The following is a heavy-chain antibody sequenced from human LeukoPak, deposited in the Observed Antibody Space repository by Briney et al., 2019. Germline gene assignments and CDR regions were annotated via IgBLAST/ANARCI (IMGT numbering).Heavy chain of an antibody. D-gene: IGHD4-17*01. V-gene: IGHV4-59*02. CDR3: ARGRTSLTTSLDFDY. CDR2: IYYSGST. J-gene: IGHJ4*02. CDR1: GASVTNYD. Sequence: SETLSPTCTVSGASVTNYDWSWIRQPPGKGLEWIWYIYYSGSTNYNPSLKSRVTISVDKSKNQFSLNLNSVTAADTAVYYCARGRTSLTTSLDFDYWGQGTLVTVSS.